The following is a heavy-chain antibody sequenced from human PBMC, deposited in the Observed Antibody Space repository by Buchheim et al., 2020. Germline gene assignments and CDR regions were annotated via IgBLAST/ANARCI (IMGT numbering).Heavy chain of an antibody. V-gene: IGHV3-48*03. Sequence: EVQLVESGGGLVQPGGSLRLSCAASGFTFSSYEMNWVRQAPGKGLEWVSYISSSGSTIYYADSVKGRFTISRDNAKNSLYLQMNSLRAEDTAVYYCARDHYDVWSGPGLDYFDYWGQGTL. CDR1: GFTFSSYE. D-gene: IGHD3-3*01. CDR3: ARDHYDVWSGPGLDYFDY. J-gene: IGHJ4*02. CDR2: ISSSGSTI.